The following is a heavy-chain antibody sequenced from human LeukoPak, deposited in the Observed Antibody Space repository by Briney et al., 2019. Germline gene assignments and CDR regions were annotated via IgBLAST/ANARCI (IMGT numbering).Heavy chain of an antibody. CDR2: ISSSSSYI. J-gene: IGHJ4*02. CDR1: GFTFSSYS. CDR3: ARDRELGISGLFDY. Sequence: GGSLRLSCAASGFTFSSYSMNWVRQAPGKGLEWVSSISSSSSYIYYADSVKGRFTIPRDNAKNSLYLQMNSLRAEDTAVYYCARDRELGISGLFDYWGQGTLVTVSS. V-gene: IGHV3-21*01. D-gene: IGHD7-27*01.